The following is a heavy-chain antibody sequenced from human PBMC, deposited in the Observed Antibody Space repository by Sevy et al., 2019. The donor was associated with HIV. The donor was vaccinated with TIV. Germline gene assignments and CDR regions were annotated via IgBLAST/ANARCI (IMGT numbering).Heavy chain of an antibody. Sequence: GGSLRLSCAASGFIFSNSWMHWVRQAPGKGLVWVSHVNSDGQMTRYADSVKGRFTISRDNAKDTLFLQMNSLRAEDTAVYYCARGSRGTFGNWGQGTLITVSS. CDR3: ARGSRGTFGN. CDR1: GFIFSNSW. CDR2: VNSDGQMT. J-gene: IGHJ4*02. V-gene: IGHV3-74*01. D-gene: IGHD1-26*01.